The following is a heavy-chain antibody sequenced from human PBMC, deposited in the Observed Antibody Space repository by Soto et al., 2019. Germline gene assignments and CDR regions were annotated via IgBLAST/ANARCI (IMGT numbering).Heavy chain of an antibody. CDR3: AKGSIEYSASVDN. D-gene: IGHD4-4*01. Sequence: DVQLLESGGGLAQPGGSLRLSCAASGFSFSSYAMVWVRQAPGKGLEWVSVISARGGSSYFADSVKGRFTISRDNSKNVLSLEMNSLRAEDTAIYFCAKGSIEYSASVDNWGQGTLVLVSS. CDR1: GFSFSSYA. J-gene: IGHJ4*02. CDR2: ISARGGSS. V-gene: IGHV3-23*01.